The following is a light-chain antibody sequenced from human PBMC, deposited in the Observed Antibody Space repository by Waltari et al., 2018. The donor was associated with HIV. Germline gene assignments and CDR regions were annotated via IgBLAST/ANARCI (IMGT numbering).Light chain of an antibody. V-gene: IGLV2-11*01. J-gene: IGLJ1*01. CDR3: CSYGGTYNV. Sequence: QSALTQPRSVTGSPGQSATISCTGTSSAVGGYNSVSWSQQHPGKAPKLLIYEVSKWPSGVPDRFSGSKSGNTASLTISGLRADDEADYYCCSYGGTYNVFGTGTKVTIL. CDR2: EVS. CDR1: SSAVGGYNS.